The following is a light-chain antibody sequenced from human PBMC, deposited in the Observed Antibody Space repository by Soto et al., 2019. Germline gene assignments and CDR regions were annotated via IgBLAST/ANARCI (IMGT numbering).Light chain of an antibody. CDR3: QQYDKLPIT. Sequence: DIQMTQSPSSLSASVGDRVTITCRASQDITNYLNWYQHKSGKAPKLLISDASNLEAGVPSRFSGGGSGTYFTFTISSLQPEDIAVYYCQQYDKLPITFGQGTRLEIK. V-gene: IGKV1-33*01. CDR1: QDITNY. J-gene: IGKJ5*01. CDR2: DAS.